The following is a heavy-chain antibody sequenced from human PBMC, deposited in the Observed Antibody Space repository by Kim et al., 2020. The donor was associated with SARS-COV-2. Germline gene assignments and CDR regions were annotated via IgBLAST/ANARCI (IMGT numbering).Heavy chain of an antibody. V-gene: IGHV1-69*13. CDR1: GGTFSSYA. CDR2: IIPIFGTA. CDR3: ARTRGVVYAIVHYYYYYMDV. D-gene: IGHD2-8*02. Sequence: SVKVSCKASGGTFSSYAISWVRQAPGQGLEWMGGIIPIFGTANYAQKFQGRVTITADESTSTAYMELSSLRSEDTAVYYCARTRGVVYAIVHYYYYYMDVWGKGTTVTVSS. J-gene: IGHJ6*03.